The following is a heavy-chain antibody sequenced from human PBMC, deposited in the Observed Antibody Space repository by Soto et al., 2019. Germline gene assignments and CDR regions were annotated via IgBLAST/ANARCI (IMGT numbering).Heavy chain of an antibody. CDR3: ARGLARYCSSTSCYGLNWFDP. J-gene: IGHJ5*02. CDR2: INHSGST. V-gene: IGHV4-34*01. Sequence: QVQLQQWGAGLLKPSETLSLTCAVYGGSFSGYYWSWIRQPPGKGLEWIGEINHSGSTNYNPSLKGRVTISVDTSKNQFSLKLSSVTAADTAVYYCARGLARYCSSTSCYGLNWFDPWGQGTLVTVSS. D-gene: IGHD2-2*01. CDR1: GGSFSGYY.